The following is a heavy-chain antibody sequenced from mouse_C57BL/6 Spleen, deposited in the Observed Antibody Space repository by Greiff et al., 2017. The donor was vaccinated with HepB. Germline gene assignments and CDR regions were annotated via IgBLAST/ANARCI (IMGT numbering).Heavy chain of an antibody. D-gene: IGHD2-2*01. CDR3: ARSVKRYAMDY. V-gene: IGHV1-69*01. Sequence: QVQLKQPGAELVMPGASVKLSCKASGYTFTSYWMHWVKQRPGQGLEWIGEIDPSDSYTNYNQKFKGKSTLTVDKSSSTAYMQLSSLTSEDSAVYYCARSVKRYAMDYWGQGTSVTVSS. CDR2: IDPSDSYT. CDR1: GYTFTSYW. J-gene: IGHJ4*01.